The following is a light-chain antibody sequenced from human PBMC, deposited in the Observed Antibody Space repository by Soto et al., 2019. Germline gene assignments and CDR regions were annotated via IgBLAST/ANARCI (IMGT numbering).Light chain of an antibody. CDR3: CSHAGSYTSVV. J-gene: IGLJ2*01. CDR1: SSDVGSYDL. CDR2: EGT. Sequence: QSALTQPASVSGSPGQSITISCTGTSSDVGSYDLVSWYQQHPGKAPKLIIYEGTKRPSGVSNRFSGSNSGNTASLTSSGLQAEDEADYYCCSHAGSYTSVVFGGGTKLTVL. V-gene: IGLV2-23*01.